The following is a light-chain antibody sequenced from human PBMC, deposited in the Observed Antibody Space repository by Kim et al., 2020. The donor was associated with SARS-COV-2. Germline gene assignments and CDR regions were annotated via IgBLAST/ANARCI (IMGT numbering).Light chain of an antibody. CDR3: QIFDNSRRLT. CDR2: EAS. Sequence: PGAIPSPSCRGRLASISNTFAWYQQKPGRAPRLLISEASTRAAGIPDRFSGSSSGTHFTIPISRLEPEEFAVYYCQIFDNSRRLTFGPGTKVDIK. CDR1: LASISNT. J-gene: IGKJ1*01. V-gene: IGKV3D-20*02.